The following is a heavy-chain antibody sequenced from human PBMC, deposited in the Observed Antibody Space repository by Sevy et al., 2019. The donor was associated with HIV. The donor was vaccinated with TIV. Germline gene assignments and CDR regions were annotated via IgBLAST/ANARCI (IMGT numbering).Heavy chain of an antibody. Sequence: GESLKISCSASGFTFSSYWMSWVRQAPGKGLEWVANIKQDGSEKYYVDSVKGRFTISRDNAKNSLYLQMNSLRAEDTAVYYCARSGPYEYFDYWGQGTLVTVSS. CDR2: IKQDGSEK. CDR1: GFTFSSYW. D-gene: IGHD3-10*01. J-gene: IGHJ4*02. V-gene: IGHV3-7*03. CDR3: ARSGPYEYFDY.